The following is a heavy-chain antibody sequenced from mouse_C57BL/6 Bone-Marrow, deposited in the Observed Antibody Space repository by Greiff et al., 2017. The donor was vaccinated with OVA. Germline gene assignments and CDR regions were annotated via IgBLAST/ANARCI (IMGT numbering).Heavy chain of an antibody. J-gene: IGHJ3*01. D-gene: IGHD1-1*01. Sequence: EVQLQESGPGLVKPSQSLSLTCSVTGYSITSGYYWNWIRQFPGNKLEWMGYISYDGSNNYNPSLKNRISITRDTSKNQFFLKLNSVTTEDTATYYCAREYYGIPFRFWGQGTLVTVSA. CDR2: ISYDGSN. V-gene: IGHV3-6*01. CDR3: AREYYGIPFRF. CDR1: GYSITSGYY.